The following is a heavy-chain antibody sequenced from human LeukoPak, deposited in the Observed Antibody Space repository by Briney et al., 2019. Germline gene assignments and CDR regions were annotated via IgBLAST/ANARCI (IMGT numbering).Heavy chain of an antibody. Sequence: PGGSLRLSCAASGFTFRNYRMGWVRQAPGKGREWGANIKQDGREIYYVDSVKGRFPISRDPAQDSLYLQLNTLRAEDTAVYYCARDRGHSGYDLYDYWGQGTLVTVSS. V-gene: IGHV3-7*01. CDR2: IKQDGREI. D-gene: IGHD5-12*01. CDR3: ARDRGHSGYDLYDY. J-gene: IGHJ4*02. CDR1: GFTFRNYR.